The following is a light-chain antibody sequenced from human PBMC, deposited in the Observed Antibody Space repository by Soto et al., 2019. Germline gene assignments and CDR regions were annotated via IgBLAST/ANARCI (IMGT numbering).Light chain of an antibody. CDR1: QSIDSW. CDR3: QQGNTYST. J-gene: IGKJ1*01. CDR2: QTS. Sequence: DIPLTQSPSILSASVGDRVTITCRASQSIDSWLAWYQQKPGKAPNLLIFQTSNLESGVPSRFSGSGSGTEFTLTISSLQPDDFATYYCQQGNTYSTFGQGTKVE. V-gene: IGKV1-5*03.